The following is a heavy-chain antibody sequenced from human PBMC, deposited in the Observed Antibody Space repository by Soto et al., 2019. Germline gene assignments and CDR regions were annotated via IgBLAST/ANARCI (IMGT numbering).Heavy chain of an antibody. Sequence: GGSLRLSCAVSGFTFSNNAMSWVRQAPGKGLEWVSDITGSGRTTYYADVVKGRFTISRDDSKNTLYLQMNSLRADDTAVYFCVKNNRASYSYYNHFDYWGQGTPVTVSS. CDR3: VKNNRASYSYYNHFDY. J-gene: IGHJ4*02. CDR1: GFTFSNNA. D-gene: IGHD3-10*01. CDR2: ITGSGRTT. V-gene: IGHV3-23*01.